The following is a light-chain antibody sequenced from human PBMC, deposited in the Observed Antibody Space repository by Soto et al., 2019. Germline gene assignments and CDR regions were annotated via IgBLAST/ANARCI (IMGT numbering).Light chain of an antibody. Sequence: QSVLTQPASVSGSPGQSITISCPGTSSDVGGYNYVSWYQQHPGKAPKLMIYEVTNRPPGVSNRFSGSMSGNTAPLTISGLPAEDDADYYCSSYTSSSAYVFGSGTKVTVL. CDR1: SSDVGGYNY. CDR3: SSYTSSSAYV. CDR2: EVT. V-gene: IGLV2-14*01. J-gene: IGLJ1*01.